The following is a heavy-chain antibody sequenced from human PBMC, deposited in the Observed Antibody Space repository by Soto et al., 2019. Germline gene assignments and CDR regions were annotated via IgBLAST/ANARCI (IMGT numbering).Heavy chain of an antibody. V-gene: IGHV4-34*01. J-gene: IGHJ4*02. D-gene: IGHD3-3*01. Sequence: PPRKGLEWIGEINYSGSTNYNPSLKSRVTISVDTSKNQFSLKLSSVTAADTAVYYCARGVFWSGHPPDYWGQGTLVTVSS. CDR3: ARGVFWSGHPPDY. CDR2: INYSGST.